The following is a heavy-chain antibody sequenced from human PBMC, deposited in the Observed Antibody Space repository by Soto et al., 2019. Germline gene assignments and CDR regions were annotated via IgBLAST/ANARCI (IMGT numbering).Heavy chain of an antibody. CDR3: ARDRLRLPRAKSYYYDGMDV. D-gene: IGHD4-17*01. CDR1: GGSISSGGYY. CDR2: IYYSGST. Sequence: QVQLQESGPGLVKPSQTLSLTCTVSGGSISSGGYYWSWLRQHPGKGLEWIGYIYYSGSTYYNPSLKSRVTISVDTSKNQFSLKLSSVTAADTAVYYCARDRLRLPRAKSYYYDGMDVWGQGTTVTVSS. V-gene: IGHV4-31*03. J-gene: IGHJ6*02.